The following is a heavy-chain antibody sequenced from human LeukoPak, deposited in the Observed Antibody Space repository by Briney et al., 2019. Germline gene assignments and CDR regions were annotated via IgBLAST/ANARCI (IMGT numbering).Heavy chain of an antibody. CDR3: ARGRFLEWFLDY. Sequence: GSVKVSCKASGYTFTGYYMHWVRQAPGQGLEWMGWINPNSGGTNYAQKFQGRVTMTRDTSISTAYVELSRLRSDDTAVYYCARGRFLEWFLDYWGQGTLVTVSS. CDR1: GYTFTGYY. CDR2: INPNSGGT. J-gene: IGHJ4*02. D-gene: IGHD3-3*01. V-gene: IGHV1-2*02.